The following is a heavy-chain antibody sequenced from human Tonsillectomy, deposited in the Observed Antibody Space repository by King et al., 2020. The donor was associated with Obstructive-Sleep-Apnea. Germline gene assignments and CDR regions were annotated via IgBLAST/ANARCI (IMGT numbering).Heavy chain of an antibody. CDR1: GYTFTDYC. CDR3: ARHARDGMDV. CDR2: IYPGDSDT. Sequence: VQLVESGAEVRKPGESLKISCKGSGYTFTDYCIAWVRQLPGKGLECMGIIYPGDSDTKYSPPFVGRVTISADESTSTAYLEGSSLEASETAMYYCARHARDGMDVWGQGATVTVSS. V-gene: IGHV5-51*01. J-gene: IGHJ6*02. D-gene: IGHD3-10*01.